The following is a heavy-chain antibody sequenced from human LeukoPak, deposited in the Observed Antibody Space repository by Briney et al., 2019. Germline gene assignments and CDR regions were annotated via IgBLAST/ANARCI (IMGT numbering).Heavy chain of an antibody. CDR2: IRSKAYGGTT. Sequence: GGSLRLSCAASGFSVSGKFMSWFRQAPGKGLEWVGFIRSKAYGGTTEYAASVKGRFTISRDDSKGIAYLQMNSLKTEDTAVYYCTRDLLQDWGQGTLVTVSS. D-gene: IGHD4-11*01. CDR3: TRDLLQD. V-gene: IGHV3-49*03. CDR1: GFSVSGKF. J-gene: IGHJ4*02.